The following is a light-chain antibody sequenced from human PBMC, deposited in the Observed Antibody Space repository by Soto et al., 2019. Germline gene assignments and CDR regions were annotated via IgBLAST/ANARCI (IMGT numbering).Light chain of an antibody. V-gene: IGKV1-5*03. Sequence: DIQMTQSPSTLSASVGDRVTITCRARQSISSWLAWYQQKPGKAPKLLIYKASSLESGVPSRFRGSGSGTEFTLTISSLQPDDFATYYCQQYFTFGPGTKVDIK. CDR3: QQYFT. CDR1: QSISSW. J-gene: IGKJ3*01. CDR2: KAS.